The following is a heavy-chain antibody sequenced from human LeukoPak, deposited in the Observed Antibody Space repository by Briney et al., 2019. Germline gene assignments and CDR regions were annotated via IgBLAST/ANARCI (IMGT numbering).Heavy chain of an antibody. J-gene: IGHJ5*02. CDR3: ARDHSGWYFGSWFDP. V-gene: IGHV4-39*07. CDR1: GGSISSSSYY. Sequence: SETLSLTCTVSGGSISSSSYYWGWIRQPSGKGLEWIGSIYYSGSTYYNPSLKSRVTISVDTSKNQFSLKLSSVTAADTAVYYCARDHSGWYFGSWFDPWGQGTLVTVSS. CDR2: IYYSGST. D-gene: IGHD6-19*01.